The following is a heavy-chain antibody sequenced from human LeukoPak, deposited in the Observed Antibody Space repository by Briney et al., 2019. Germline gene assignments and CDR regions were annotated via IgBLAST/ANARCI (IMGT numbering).Heavy chain of an antibody. D-gene: IGHD6-13*01. Sequence: GGSLRLSCAASGFTFSSYSMNWVRQAPGKGLEWVSSISSSSSYIYYVDSVKGRFTISRDNSKNTLYLQMNSLRAEDTAVYYCAKGILRAAAGYFDYWGQGTLVTVSS. CDR3: AKGILRAAAGYFDY. CDR1: GFTFSSYS. V-gene: IGHV3-21*04. CDR2: ISSSSSYI. J-gene: IGHJ4*02.